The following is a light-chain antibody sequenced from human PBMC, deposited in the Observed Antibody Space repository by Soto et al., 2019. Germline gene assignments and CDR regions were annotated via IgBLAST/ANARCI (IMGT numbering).Light chain of an antibody. Sequence: QSVLTQPASVSGSPGQSITISCTGTSSDVGAYNYVSWYQQHPGKAPKLMIYEVSNRPSGVSNRFSGPKSGNTASLTISGLQAEDEADYYCSSYTSSSTLVFGTGTKLTVL. J-gene: IGLJ1*01. CDR2: EVS. V-gene: IGLV2-14*01. CDR3: SSYTSSSTLV. CDR1: SSDVGAYNY.